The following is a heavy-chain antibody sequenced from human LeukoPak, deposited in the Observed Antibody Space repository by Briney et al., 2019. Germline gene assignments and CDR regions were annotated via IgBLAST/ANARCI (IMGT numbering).Heavy chain of an antibody. V-gene: IGHV4-34*01. CDR3: ARDGVLYWGGGSRYPHFDY. D-gene: IGHD2-15*01. J-gene: IGHJ4*02. CDR1: GGSFSGYY. Sequence: SETLSLTCAVYGGSFSGYYWRWIRQPPGKGLEWIGEINHSGSTNYNPSLKSRVTISVDTSKNQFSLKLSSVTAADTAVYYCARDGVLYWGGGSRYPHFDYWGQGTLVTVSS. CDR2: INHSGST.